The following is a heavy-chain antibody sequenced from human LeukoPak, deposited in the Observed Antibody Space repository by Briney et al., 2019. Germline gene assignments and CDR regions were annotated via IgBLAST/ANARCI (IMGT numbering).Heavy chain of an antibody. Sequence: SETLSLTCTVSGGSISSYNWSWFRHPPGKGLEWIGYIYYSGSTNYNPSLKSRVTISVDTSKNQFSLKLSSVTAADTAVYYCARAITMIDAFDIWGQGTMVTVSS. CDR2: IYYSGST. D-gene: IGHD3-22*01. V-gene: IGHV4-59*01. J-gene: IGHJ3*02. CDR1: GGSISSYN. CDR3: ARAITMIDAFDI.